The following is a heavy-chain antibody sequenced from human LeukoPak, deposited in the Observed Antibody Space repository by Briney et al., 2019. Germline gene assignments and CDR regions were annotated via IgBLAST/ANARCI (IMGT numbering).Heavy chain of an antibody. CDR3: ARQHGDYVPGPFDY. CDR2: IYYSGST. J-gene: IGHJ4*02. CDR1: GGSISSYY. Sequence: SETLSLTCTVSGGSISSYYWSWIRQPPGEGLEWIGYIYYSGSTNYNPSLKSRVTISVDTSKNQFSLKLSSVTAADTAVYYCARQHGDYVPGPFDYWGQGTLVTVSS. V-gene: IGHV4-59*08. D-gene: IGHD4-17*01.